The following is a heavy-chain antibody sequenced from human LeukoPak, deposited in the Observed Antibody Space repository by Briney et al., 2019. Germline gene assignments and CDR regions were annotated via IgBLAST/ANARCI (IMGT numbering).Heavy chain of an antibody. Sequence: GSLRHSRVRPRVTLGSFAMSTVRPAPREGLGWVSSISGNGYITYYADSVKGRFTISSENSGNTLYLQMHSLRAEDTAVYYCAKVVRIWFAFYFDYWGQGTLVTVSS. CDR3: AKVVRIWFAFYFDY. D-gene: IGHD3-10*01. CDR1: RVTLGSFA. CDR2: ISGNGYIT. J-gene: IGHJ4*02. V-gene: IGHV3-23*01.